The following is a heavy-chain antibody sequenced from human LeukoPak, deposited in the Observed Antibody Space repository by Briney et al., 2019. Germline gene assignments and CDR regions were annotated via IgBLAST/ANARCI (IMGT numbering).Heavy chain of an antibody. CDR1: GGSFSGYY. CDR3: ASLDYGDYVGYFDY. V-gene: IGHV4-34*01. CDR2: INHSGST. J-gene: IGHJ4*02. D-gene: IGHD4-17*01. Sequence: SETLSLTCAVYGGSFSGYYWSWIRQPPGKGLEWIGEINHSGSTNYNPSLKSRVTISVDTSKNQFSLKLSSVTAADTAVYYCASLDYGDYVGYFDYWGQGTLVTVSS.